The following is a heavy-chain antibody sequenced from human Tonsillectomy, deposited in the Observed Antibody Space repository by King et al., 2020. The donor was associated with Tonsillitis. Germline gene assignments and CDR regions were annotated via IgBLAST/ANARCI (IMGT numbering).Heavy chain of an antibody. D-gene: IGHD6-13*01. CDR2: ISYDGSNK. J-gene: IGHJ4*02. CDR3: AKDHHPQYSSSPFDY. V-gene: IGHV3-30*18. Sequence: VQLVESGGGVVQPGRSLRLSCAASGFTFSSYGMHWVRQAPGKGLEWVAIISYDGSNKYYADSVKGRFTVYRDDHRNTLYLDMNSLRVEDTAVYYCAKDHHPQYSSSPFDYWGQGTLVTVSS. CDR1: GFTFSSYG.